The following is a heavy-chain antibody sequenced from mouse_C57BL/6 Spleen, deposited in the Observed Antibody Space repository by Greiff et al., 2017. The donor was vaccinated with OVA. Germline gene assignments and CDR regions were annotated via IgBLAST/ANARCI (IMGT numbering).Heavy chain of an antibody. J-gene: IGHJ4*01. Sequence: VKLMESGPELVKPGASVKISCKASGYAFSSSWMNWVKQRPGKGLEWIGRIYPGDGDTNYNGKFKGKATLTADKSSSTAYMQLSSLTSEDSAVYFCARRATVVATRDYAMDYWGQGTSVTVSS. CDR2: IYPGDGDT. CDR1: GYAFSSSW. D-gene: IGHD1-1*01. CDR3: ARRATVVATRDYAMDY. V-gene: IGHV1-82*01.